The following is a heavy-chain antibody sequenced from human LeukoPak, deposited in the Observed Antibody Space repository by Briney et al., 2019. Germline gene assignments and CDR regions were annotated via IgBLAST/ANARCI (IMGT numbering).Heavy chain of an antibody. J-gene: IGHJ5*02. D-gene: IGHD5-18*01. CDR3: ARDLRYSYLYNWFDP. CDR1: GYTFTGYY. CDR2: INPNSGGT. Sequence: ASVKVSCKASGYTFTGYYMHWVRQAPGQGLEWMGWINPNSGGTNYAQKFQGRVTMTRDTSISTAYMELSRLRSDDTAVYYCARDLRYSYLYNWFDPWGQGTLVTVSS. V-gene: IGHV1-2*02.